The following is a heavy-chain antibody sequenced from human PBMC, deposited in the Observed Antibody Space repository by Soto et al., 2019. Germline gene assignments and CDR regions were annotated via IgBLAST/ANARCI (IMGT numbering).Heavy chain of an antibody. Sequence: GASVKVSCKSSCYTFSTYGVSLVRQVPGQGLEWMGWIGAYNGHTKYTQRFHGRVTMTTDTSTSTAYMELRSLTPDDTAMYYCARNQLLLDYWGQGTLVTVSS. J-gene: IGHJ4*02. CDR3: ARNQLLLDY. V-gene: IGHV1-18*01. CDR1: CYTFSTYG. D-gene: IGHD2-21*01. CDR2: IGAYNGHT.